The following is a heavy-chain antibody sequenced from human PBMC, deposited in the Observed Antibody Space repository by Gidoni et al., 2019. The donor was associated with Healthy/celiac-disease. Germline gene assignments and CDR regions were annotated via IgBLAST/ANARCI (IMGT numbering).Heavy chain of an antibody. CDR1: GGSISSYY. J-gene: IGHJ3*02. CDR2: IYTSGST. D-gene: IGHD3-10*01. V-gene: IGHV4-4*07. CDR3: AREGLIISPDAFDI. Sequence: HVQLQASGPGLVKPSETLSPTCTVPGGSISSYYWSWIRQPAGKGLEWIGRIYTSGSTNYNPSLKSRVTMSVDTSKNQFSLKLSSVTAADTAVYYCAREGLIISPDAFDIWGQGTMVTVSS.